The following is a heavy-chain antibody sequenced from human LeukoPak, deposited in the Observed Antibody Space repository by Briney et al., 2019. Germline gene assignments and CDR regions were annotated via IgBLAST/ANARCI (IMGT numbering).Heavy chain of an antibody. J-gene: IGHJ4*02. CDR1: GYTFTSYG. CDR3: ARSSTEMPNFDY. V-gene: IGHV1-2*02. D-gene: IGHD5-24*01. Sequence: GASVKLSCNASGYTFTSYGISWVRQAPGQGLEWMGWINPNSGGTNYARKFQGRVTMTRDTSISTAYMELSRLRSDDTAVYYCARSSTEMPNFDYWGQGTLVTVSS. CDR2: INPNSGGT.